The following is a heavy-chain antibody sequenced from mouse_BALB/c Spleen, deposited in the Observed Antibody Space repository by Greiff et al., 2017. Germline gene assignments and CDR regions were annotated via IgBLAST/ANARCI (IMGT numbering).Heavy chain of an antibody. CDR3: ARYGYGAWFAY. CDR2: INPSTGYT. D-gene: IGHD2-2*01. J-gene: IGHJ3*01. Sequence: SGAELAKPGASVKMSCKASGYTFTSYWMHWVKQRPGQGLEWIGYINPSTGYTEYNQKFKDKATLTADKSSSTAYMQLSSLTSEDSAVYYCARYGYGAWFAYWGQGTLVTVSA. CDR1: GYTFTSYW. V-gene: IGHV1-7*01.